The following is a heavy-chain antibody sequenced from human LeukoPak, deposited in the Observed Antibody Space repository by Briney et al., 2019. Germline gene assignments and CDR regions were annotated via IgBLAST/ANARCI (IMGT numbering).Heavy chain of an antibody. V-gene: IGHV3-66*02. D-gene: IGHD1-26*01. CDR1: GFTVSNNY. Sequence: GGSLRLSCAASGFTVSNNYMSWVRQAPGKGLEWVSVIYSGGSTYYADSVKGRFTISRDNSKNTLYLQMNSLRTEDTAVYYCARHPRLMGATNRFDPWGQGTLVTVSS. CDR3: ARHPRLMGATNRFDP. CDR2: IYSGGST. J-gene: IGHJ5*02.